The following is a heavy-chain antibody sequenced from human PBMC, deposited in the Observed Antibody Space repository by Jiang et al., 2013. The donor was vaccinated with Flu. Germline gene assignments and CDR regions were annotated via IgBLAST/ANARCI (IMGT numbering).Heavy chain of an antibody. D-gene: IGHD6-13*01. CDR3: AHLWQQLVIDY. CDR1: SLSTSGVG. CDR2: IYWDDDK. Sequence: SLSTSGVGVGWIRQPPGKALEWLALIYWDDDKRYSPSLKSRLTITKDTSKNQVVLTMTNMDPVDTATYYCAHLWQQLVIDYWGQGTLVTVSS. J-gene: IGHJ4*02. V-gene: IGHV2-5*02.